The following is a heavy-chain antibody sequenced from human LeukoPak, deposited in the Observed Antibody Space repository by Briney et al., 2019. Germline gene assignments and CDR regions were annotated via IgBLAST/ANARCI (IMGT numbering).Heavy chain of an antibody. V-gene: IGHV4-39*01. CDR3: ARQGYCSGGSCYKFFDY. J-gene: IGHJ4*02. Sequence: SETLSLTCTVSGGSISSSSHYWGWIRQPPGKGLEGIGSIYYSGSTYYNLSLKSRVTISVDTSNNQFSLKLSSVTAADTAVYYCARQGYCSGGSCYKFFDYWGQGTLVTVSS. D-gene: IGHD2-15*01. CDR1: GGSISSSSHY. CDR2: IYYSGST.